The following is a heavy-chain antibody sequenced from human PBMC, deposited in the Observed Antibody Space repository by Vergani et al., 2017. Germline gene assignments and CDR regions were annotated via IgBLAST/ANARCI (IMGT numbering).Heavy chain of an antibody. V-gene: IGHV3-13*01. CDR2: IGTAGDT. D-gene: IGHD3-9*01. J-gene: IGHJ5*02. Sequence: EVQLVESGGGLVQPGGSLRLSCAASGFTFSSYDMHWVRQATGKGLEWVSAIGTAGDTYYPGSVKGRFTISRENAKNSLYLQMNSLRAGDTAVYYCAIKKSLTGYEFDPWGQGTLVTVSS. CDR1: GFTFSSYD. CDR3: AIKKSLTGYEFDP.